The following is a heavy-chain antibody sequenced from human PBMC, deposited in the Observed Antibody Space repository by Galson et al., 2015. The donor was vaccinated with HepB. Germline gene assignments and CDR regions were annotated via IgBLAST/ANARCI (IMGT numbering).Heavy chain of an antibody. CDR1: GFSFGYHA. CDR2: TSYDGNFK. D-gene: IGHD4-11*01. V-gene: IGHV3-30*04. Sequence: SLRLSCAASGFSFGYHAIHWVRQAPGKGLEWLAATSYDGNFKYYVDSVKGRFPISRDNSKDAVYLQMDRLRPDDTAVYYCARQSEPGYSAHPLDYWGLGTLVTVSS. J-gene: IGHJ4*02. CDR3: ARQSEPGYSAHPLDY.